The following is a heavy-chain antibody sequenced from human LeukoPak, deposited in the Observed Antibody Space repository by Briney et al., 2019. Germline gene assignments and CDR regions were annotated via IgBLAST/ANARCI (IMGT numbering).Heavy chain of an antibody. CDR3: ARESNSGYYLSY. CDR2: IHSDGRS. Sequence: PGGSLRLSCAASGFTVSSNYMSWVRQAPGKGLEWVSVIHSDGRSYYADCVKGRFTISRDNSKNTLYLQMNSLRAEDTALYYCARESNSGYYLSYWGQGTLVAVSS. D-gene: IGHD3-22*01. J-gene: IGHJ4*02. CDR1: GFTVSSNY. V-gene: IGHV3-66*01.